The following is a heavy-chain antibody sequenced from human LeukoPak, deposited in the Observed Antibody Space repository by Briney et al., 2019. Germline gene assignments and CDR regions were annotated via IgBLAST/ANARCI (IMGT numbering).Heavy chain of an antibody. CDR3: AKGRGFYDSSGYNYAYYYGMDV. D-gene: IGHD3-22*01. V-gene: IGHV3-53*01. CDR2: IYSGGST. Sequence: GGSLRLSCAASGFTVSSNYMSWVRQAPGKGLEWVSVIYSGGSTYYADSVKGRFTISRDNSKNTLHLQMNGLRAEDTAVYYCAKGRGFYDSSGYNYAYYYGMDVWGQGTTVTVSS. J-gene: IGHJ6*02. CDR1: GFTVSSNY.